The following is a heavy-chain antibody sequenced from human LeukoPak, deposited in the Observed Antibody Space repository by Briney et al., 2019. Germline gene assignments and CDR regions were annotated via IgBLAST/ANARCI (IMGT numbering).Heavy chain of an antibody. CDR2: ISSSGSSI. Sequence: GGSLRLSCAASGFTFSSYEMNWVRQAPGKGLEWVSYISSSGSSIYYADSVKGRFTISWDNAKNSLYLQMNSLRAEDTAVYYCARKYCSSTSCLFDCWGQGTLVTVSS. D-gene: IGHD2-2*01. V-gene: IGHV3-48*03. CDR1: GFTFSSYE. CDR3: ARKYCSSTSCLFDC. J-gene: IGHJ4*02.